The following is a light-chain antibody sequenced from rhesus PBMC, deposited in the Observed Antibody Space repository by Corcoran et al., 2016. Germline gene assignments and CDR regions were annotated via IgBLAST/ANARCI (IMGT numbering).Light chain of an antibody. CDR1: QGISSY. V-gene: IGKV1-25*01. CDR3: QQHNSYPFT. CDR2: AAA. Sequence: DIQMTQSPSSLSASVGDRVTITCRASQGISSYLAWYQQKPGKAPKLLIYAAATLQSGVPSRFSGSGSGTDFTLTISSRQPEDFATYYCQQHNSYPFTFSPGTKLDIK. J-gene: IGKJ3*01.